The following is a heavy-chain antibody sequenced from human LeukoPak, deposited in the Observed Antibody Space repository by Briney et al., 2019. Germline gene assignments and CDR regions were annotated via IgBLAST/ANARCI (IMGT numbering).Heavy chain of an antibody. J-gene: IGHJ1*01. V-gene: IGHV3-33*01. CDR1: GFTFSSYG. CDR2: IWYDGSNK. D-gene: IGHD1-26*01. Sequence: GRSLRLSCAASGFTFSSYGMHWVRQAPGKGLEWVAVIWYDGSNKYYADSVKGRFTISRDNSKNTLYLQMNSLRAEDTAVYYCARDPGRIVGAIWYFQHWGQGTLVTVSS. CDR3: ARDPGRIVGAIWYFQH.